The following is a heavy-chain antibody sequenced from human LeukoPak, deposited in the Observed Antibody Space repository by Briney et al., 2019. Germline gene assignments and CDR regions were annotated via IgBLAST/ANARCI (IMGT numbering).Heavy chain of an antibody. J-gene: IGHJ3*02. CDR3: AKTVVVTGEHAFEI. D-gene: IGHD2-21*02. CDR2: INAGNGNT. Sequence: ASVKVSCKASGYTFTSYAMHWVRQAPGQRLEWMGWINAGNGNTKYSQEFQGRVTITRGTSASTAYMELSSLRSEDMAVYYCAKTVVVTGEHAFEIWGQGTRVTVSS. CDR1: GYTFTSYA. V-gene: IGHV1-3*03.